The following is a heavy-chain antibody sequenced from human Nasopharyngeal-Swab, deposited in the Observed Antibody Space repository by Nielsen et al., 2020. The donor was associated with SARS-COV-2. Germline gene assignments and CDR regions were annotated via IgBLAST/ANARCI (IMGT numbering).Heavy chain of an antibody. Sequence: RQAPGKGLKWIGEINDSGSTNYNPSLKSRVTISVDTSKNQFSLKLSSVTAADTAVYYCAREVRGIAARPYSDYYYGMDVWGQGTTVTVSS. CDR2: INDSGST. V-gene: IGHV4-34*13. D-gene: IGHD6-6*01. CDR3: AREVRGIAARPYSDYYYGMDV. J-gene: IGHJ6*02.